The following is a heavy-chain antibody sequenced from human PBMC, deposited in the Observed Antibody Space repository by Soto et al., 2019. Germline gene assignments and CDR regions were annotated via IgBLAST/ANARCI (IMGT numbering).Heavy chain of an antibody. CDR2: IYWDNDK. CDR3: AHPPPVPGGFDY. Sequence: QITLKESGPTLVKPTQTLTLTCTFSGFSLSTSGVGVGWIRQPPGKALEWLALIYWDNDKRYSPSLRSRVTITKATSNNHVVLTMTNMDPVDAATYYCAHPPPVPGGFDYWGQGTLVAVSS. V-gene: IGHV2-5*02. D-gene: IGHD3-10*01. J-gene: IGHJ4*02. CDR1: GFSLSTSGVG.